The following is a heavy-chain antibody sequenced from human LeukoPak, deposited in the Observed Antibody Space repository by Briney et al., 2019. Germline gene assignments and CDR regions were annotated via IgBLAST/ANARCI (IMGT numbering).Heavy chain of an antibody. CDR2: ITISGTGT. CDR1: GFTFSSYA. V-gene: IGHV3-23*01. CDR3: AKTGQFDY. J-gene: IGHJ4*01. Sequence: GGSLRLSRAASGFTFSSYAMSWVRQAPGKGLEWVSSITISGTGTLYADSVRGRFTISRDDSKNTLYLQMNSLRAEDTAVYLCAKTGQFDYWGHGTLVTVSS.